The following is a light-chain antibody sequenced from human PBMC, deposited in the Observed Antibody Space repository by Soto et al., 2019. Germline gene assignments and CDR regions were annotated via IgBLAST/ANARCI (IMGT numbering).Light chain of an antibody. J-gene: IGLJ1*01. CDR3: CSYAGSSTYV. CDR1: SSDVGGYNL. Sequence: QSVLTQPASVSGSPGQSITISCTGTSSDVGGYNLVSWYQQHPGKAPKLMIYEDSKRPSGVSNRFSGSKSGNTASLTISGLQAEEEADYYCCSYAGSSTYVFGTGTKVTVL. V-gene: IGLV2-23*01. CDR2: EDS.